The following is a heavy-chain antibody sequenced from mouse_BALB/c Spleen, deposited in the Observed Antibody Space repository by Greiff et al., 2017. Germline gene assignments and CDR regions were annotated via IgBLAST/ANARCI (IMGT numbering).Heavy chain of an antibody. CDR1: GYTFTDYE. V-gene: IGHV1-15*01. J-gene: IGHJ1*01. CDR2: IDPETGGT. D-gene: IGHD2-3*01. CDR3: TRNDGYSSYWYFDV. Sequence: QVQLKQSGAELVRPGASVTLSCKASGYTFTDYEMHWVKQTPVHGLEWIGAIDPETGGTAYNQKFKGKATLTADKSSSTAYMELRSLTSEDSAVYYCTRNDGYSSYWYFDVWGAGTTVTVSS.